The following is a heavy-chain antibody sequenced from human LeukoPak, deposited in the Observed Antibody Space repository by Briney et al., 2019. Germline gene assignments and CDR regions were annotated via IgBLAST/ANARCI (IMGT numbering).Heavy chain of an antibody. D-gene: IGHD3-22*01. CDR3: VRQNYYDSSGYYFQH. J-gene: IGHJ1*01. CDR1: GGSISSSSYY. CDR2: IYYSGST. Sequence: PSETLSLTYTVSGGSISSSSYYWGWIRQPPGKGLEWIGSIYYSGSTYFNPSLKSRVTISVDTSKNQFSLKLSSVTAADTAVYYCVRQNYYDSSGYYFQHWGQGTLVTVSS. V-gene: IGHV4-39*07.